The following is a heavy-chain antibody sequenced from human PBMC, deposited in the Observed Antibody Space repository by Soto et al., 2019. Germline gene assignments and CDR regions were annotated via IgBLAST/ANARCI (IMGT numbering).Heavy chain of an antibody. D-gene: IGHD4-17*01. V-gene: IGHV3-21*01. Sequence: EVQLVESGGGLVKPGGSLRLSCAASGFTFSSYTMNWVRQAPGRGLEWVSSIGTSSSYIYYADSVKGRFTISRDNDKNSLFLQMNSLRADDTPVYYCARDSVRDYLYYYYGMDVWGQGTTVTVSS. J-gene: IGHJ6*02. CDR1: GFTFSSYT. CDR3: ARDSVRDYLYYYYGMDV. CDR2: IGTSSSYI.